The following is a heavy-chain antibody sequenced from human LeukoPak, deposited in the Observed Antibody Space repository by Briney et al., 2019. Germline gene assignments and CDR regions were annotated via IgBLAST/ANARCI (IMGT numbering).Heavy chain of an antibody. Sequence: GGSLRLSCAASGFTFDNYAMSWVRQAPRKGLEWVSVITGSGDRTYYADSVKGRFTISGDNSKNTLYLQMNSLRAEDTAVYYCAKDRSYDILTGYTYWGQGTLVTVSS. J-gene: IGHJ4*02. V-gene: IGHV3-23*01. CDR1: GFTFDNYA. D-gene: IGHD3-9*01. CDR3: AKDRSYDILTGYTY. CDR2: ITGSGDRT.